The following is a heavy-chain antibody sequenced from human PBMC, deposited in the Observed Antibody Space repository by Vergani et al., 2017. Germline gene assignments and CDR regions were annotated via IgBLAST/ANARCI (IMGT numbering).Heavy chain of an antibody. D-gene: IGHD4-17*01. V-gene: IGHV3-21*01. Sequence: EVQMVESGGGLVKPGGSLRLSCVASGFTFSHYSMNWVRQAPGKGLEWVSSISGNNDDVYYADSVKGRFTISRDNAKNTLHLQMNSLRPEDTAVYYCARGMTTETTDLDGFDIWGQGTMVSVSS. CDR3: ARGMTTETTDLDGFDI. CDR1: GFTFSHYS. J-gene: IGHJ3*02. CDR2: ISGNNDDV.